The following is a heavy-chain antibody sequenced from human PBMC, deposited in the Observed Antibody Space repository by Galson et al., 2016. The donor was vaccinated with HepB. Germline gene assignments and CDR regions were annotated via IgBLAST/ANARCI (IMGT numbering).Heavy chain of an antibody. CDR1: GFTFSGYW. CDR2: INQDGSEK. J-gene: IGHJ4*02. CDR3: ARELQEGWDFDY. V-gene: IGHV3-7*01. D-gene: IGHD5-24*01. Sequence: GSLRLSCAASGFTFSGYWLSWVRQAPGKALEWVANINQDGSEKYYVDSVRGRFSISRDNAKNSLYLQMNSLRVEDTAVYYCARELQEGWDFDYWGQGTVVTISS.